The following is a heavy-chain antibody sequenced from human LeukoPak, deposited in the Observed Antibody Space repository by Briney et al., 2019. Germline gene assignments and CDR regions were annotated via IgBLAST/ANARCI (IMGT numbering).Heavy chain of an antibody. Sequence: GGSLRPACAASGLTVTSSYLGWVRQAPGKGLEWVSIIYNDGSTYYADSMKGRFTISRDNSKNTLYLQVSSLRAEDTAMYYCARNILFPFDILGRARKVTVSS. J-gene: IGHJ3*02. CDR2: IYNDGST. D-gene: IGHD2/OR15-2a*01. CDR3: ARNILFPFDI. CDR1: GLTVTSSY. V-gene: IGHV3-53*01.